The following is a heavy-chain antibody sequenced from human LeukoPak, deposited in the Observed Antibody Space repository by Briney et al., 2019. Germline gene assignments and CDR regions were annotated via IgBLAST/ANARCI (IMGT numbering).Heavy chain of an antibody. CDR3: ARDGRYDFWSGYLFDY. J-gene: IGHJ4*02. CDR2: INTNTGNP. V-gene: IGHV7-4-1*02. CDR1: GYTFSSYV. Sequence: ASVKVSCKASGYTFSSYVMNWVRQAPGQGLEWMGWINTNTGNPTYAQGFTGRFVFSLDTSVSTAYLQISSLKAEDTAVYYCARDGRYDFWSGYLFDYWGQGTLVTVSS. D-gene: IGHD3-3*01.